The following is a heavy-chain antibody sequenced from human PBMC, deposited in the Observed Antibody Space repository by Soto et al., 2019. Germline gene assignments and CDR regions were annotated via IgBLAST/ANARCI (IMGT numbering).Heavy chain of an antibody. Sequence: SETLSITCAVSGYSISSGNHWAWIRQPPGRGLEWIGSLYHIGSTHYNTSLKSRVTISVDTSKNHFSLELSSVTAADTAIYYCRSSTICYDESCVDVWCNGTMVTVFS. J-gene: IGHJ6*04. V-gene: IGHV4-38-2*01. CDR3: RSSTICYDESCVDV. CDR2: LYHIGST. D-gene: IGHD2-2*01. CDR1: GYSISSGNH.